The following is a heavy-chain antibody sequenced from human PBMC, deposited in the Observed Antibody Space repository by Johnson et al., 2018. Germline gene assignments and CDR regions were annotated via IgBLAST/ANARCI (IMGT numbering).Heavy chain of an antibody. CDR3: ARDARLDSRYYFWFEV. Sequence: QVQLVQSGAEVKKXGSSVRVXCKTSGGTFGTQTISWVRQVPGQGLQWMGRIIPIFGTTNAAQLFQDRVVFTADKSTGTAYMELGDLGSEETATYYCARDARLDSRYYFWFEVWGQGTLVTVSS. D-gene: IGHD2/OR15-2a*01. J-gene: IGHJ5*02. CDR1: GGTFGTQT. CDR2: IIPIFGTT. V-gene: IGHV1-69*08.